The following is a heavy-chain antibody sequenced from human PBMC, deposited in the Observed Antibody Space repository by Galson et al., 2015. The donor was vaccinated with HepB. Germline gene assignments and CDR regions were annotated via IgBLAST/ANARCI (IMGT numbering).Heavy chain of an antibody. D-gene: IGHD3-10*01. CDR3: ARASLLWFGELPASDY. CDR2: ISYDGSNK. CDR1: GFTFSSYA. V-gene: IGHV3-30*04. Sequence: SLRLSCAASGFTFSSYAMHWVRQAPGKGLEWVAVISYDGSNKYYADSVKGRFTISRDNSKNTLYLQMNSLRAEDTAVYYCARASLLWFGELPASDYWGQGTLVTVSS. J-gene: IGHJ4*02.